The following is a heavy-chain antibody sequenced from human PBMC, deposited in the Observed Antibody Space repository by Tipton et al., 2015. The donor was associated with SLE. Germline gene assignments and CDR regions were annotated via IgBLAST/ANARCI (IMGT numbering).Heavy chain of an antibody. CDR2: IYYSGST. J-gene: IGHJ3*02. V-gene: IGHV4-59*01. D-gene: IGHD6-25*01. CDR1: GGSLSSYY. Sequence: TLSLTCTVSGGSLSSYYWSWIRQPPGKGLEWIGYIYYSGSTNYNPSLKSRVTVSVDTSKNQFSLKLSSVTAADTAAYYCARVGLIAAAKTFDIWGQGTMVTVSS. CDR3: ARVGLIAAAKTFDI.